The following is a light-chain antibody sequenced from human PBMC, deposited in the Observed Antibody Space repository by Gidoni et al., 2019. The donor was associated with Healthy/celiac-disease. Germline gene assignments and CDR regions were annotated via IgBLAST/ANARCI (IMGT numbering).Light chain of an antibody. CDR3: QQYGSSRFT. Sequence: EIVLRQSPATLSLSPGEGATLSCSASQSVSSSYLAWYQQKPGQAPRLLIDGASSRATGIPDRCSGSGSGADFTLTISRLEPEDFAVYYWQQYGSSRFTFGPXTKVDIK. J-gene: IGKJ3*01. CDR1: QSVSSSY. CDR2: GAS. V-gene: IGKV3-20*01.